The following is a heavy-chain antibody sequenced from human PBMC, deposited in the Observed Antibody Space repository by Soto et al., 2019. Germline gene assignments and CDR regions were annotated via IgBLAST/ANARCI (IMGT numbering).Heavy chain of an antibody. CDR3: AREDGHLRHANY. J-gene: IGHJ4*02. V-gene: IGHV3-33*01. Sequence: QVQLVESGGGVVQPGTSLRLSCEGSGYTFSDHGMHWVRQAPGKGLEWVAVIWYDGSNKNYADSVKGRFTISRDDSKRTLYLEMNSLRVEDTAVYFCAREDGHLRHANYWGQGTLVTVS. D-gene: IGHD2-8*01. CDR1: GYTFSDHG. CDR2: IWYDGSNK.